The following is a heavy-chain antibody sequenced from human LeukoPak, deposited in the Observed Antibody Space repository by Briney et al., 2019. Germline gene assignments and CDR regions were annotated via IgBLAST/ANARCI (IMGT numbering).Heavy chain of an antibody. D-gene: IGHD3-22*01. CDR1: GYTFTSYA. CDR3: ARDNDSSGYYPEYNWFDP. CDR2: INAGNGNT. V-gene: IGHV1-3*01. J-gene: IGHJ5*02. Sequence: ASVKVSCKASGYTFTSYAMHWVRQAPGQRLEWMGWINAGNGNTKYSQKFQGRVTITRDTSASTAYMELSSLRSEDTAVYYCARDNDSSGYYPEYNWFDPWGQGTLVTVSS.